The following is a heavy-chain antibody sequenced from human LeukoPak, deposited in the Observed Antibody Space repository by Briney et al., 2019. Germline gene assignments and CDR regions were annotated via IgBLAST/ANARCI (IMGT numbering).Heavy chain of an antibody. D-gene: IGHD3-10*01. CDR2: INHSGRT. V-gene: IGHV4-39*01. J-gene: IGHJ5*02. CDR3: ARHNIRGVTHWFDP. Sequence: PSETLSLTCTVSSASISSSSYYWGWIRQPPGKGLEWIGLINHSGRTYYKPSLKSRITISVDTSNNQFSLKLSSVTAADTAVYFCARHNIRGVTHWFDPWGQGTQVTVSS. CDR1: SASISSSSYY.